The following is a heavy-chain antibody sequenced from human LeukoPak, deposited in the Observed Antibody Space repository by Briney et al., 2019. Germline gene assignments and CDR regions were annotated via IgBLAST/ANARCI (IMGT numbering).Heavy chain of an antibody. J-gene: IGHJ4*02. CDR3: ARVQPYDSSGYRPSDFDY. CDR2: ISAYNGNT. D-gene: IGHD3-22*01. Sequence: ASVKVSCKASGYTFTSYGISWVRQAPGQGLEWMGWISAYNGNTNYAQKLQGRVTMTTGTSTSTAYMELRSLRSDDTAVYYCARVQPYDSSGYRPSDFDYWGQGTLVTVSS. V-gene: IGHV1-18*01. CDR1: GYTFTSYG.